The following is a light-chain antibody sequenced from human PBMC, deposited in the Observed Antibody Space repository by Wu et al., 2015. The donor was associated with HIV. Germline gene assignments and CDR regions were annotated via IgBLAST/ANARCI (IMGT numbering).Light chain of an antibody. CDR3: QQRSSWPPT. J-gene: IGKJ4*01. CDR2: DAS. V-gene: IGKV3-11*01. Sequence: EIVLTQFPATLSLSPGERATLSCRASQNVNVYLAWYQQKPGQAPRLLIYDASDRAAGIPARFSGSGSGTDFSLTISSLAPEDFAVYYCQQRSSWPPTFGGGTKVEIK. CDR1: QNVNVY.